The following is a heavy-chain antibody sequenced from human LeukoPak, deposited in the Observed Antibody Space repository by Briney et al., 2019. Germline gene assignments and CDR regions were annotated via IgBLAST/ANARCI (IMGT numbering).Heavy chain of an antibody. J-gene: IGHJ4*02. Sequence: QYGGCLRLSCAASGFTFSIYAMTWVRQAPGKGLEWVSPLSGSGGSTYYADSVKGRFTISRDNSKNTLYLQMKSLRAEDTAVYYCAKLLSITMIVFDYWGQGTLVTVSS. V-gene: IGHV3-23*01. CDR3: AKLLSITMIVFDY. CDR2: LSGSGGST. D-gene: IGHD3-22*01. CDR1: GFTFSIYA.